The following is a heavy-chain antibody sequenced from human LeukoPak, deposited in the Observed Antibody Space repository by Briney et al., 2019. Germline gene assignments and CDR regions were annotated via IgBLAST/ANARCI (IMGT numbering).Heavy chain of an antibody. CDR3: AKDERINGLSAGTLLDY. CDR2: IRYDGNEI. CDR1: GISFSTYG. J-gene: IGHJ4*02. Sequence: GGSLRLSCAASGISFSTYGMHWVRQASGKGLELVAFIRYDGNEIYYADSVKGRFTISRDNSKNTLYLEMNSLRAEHRALYYCAKDERINGLSAGTLLDYWGQGTLVTASS. V-gene: IGHV3-30*02. D-gene: IGHD1-1*01.